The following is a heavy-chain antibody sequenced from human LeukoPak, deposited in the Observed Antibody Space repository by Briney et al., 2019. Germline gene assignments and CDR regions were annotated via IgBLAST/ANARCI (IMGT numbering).Heavy chain of an antibody. J-gene: IGHJ4*02. CDR1: GFTFSSYG. Sequence: GSLRLSCAASGFTFSSYGMSWVRQAPGKGLEWVSAISGSGGSTYYADSVKGRFTISRDNSKNTLYLQMNSLRAEDTAVYYCAKEGRIVVVPAAKSVWGQGTLVTVSS. D-gene: IGHD2-2*01. CDR3: AKEGRIVVVPAAKSV. CDR2: ISGSGGST. V-gene: IGHV3-23*01.